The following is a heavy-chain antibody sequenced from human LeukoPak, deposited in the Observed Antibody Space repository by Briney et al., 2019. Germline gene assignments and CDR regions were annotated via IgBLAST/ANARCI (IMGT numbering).Heavy chain of an antibody. Sequence: HTGGSLRLSCAASGFTFDDYAMHWVRQAPGKGLEWVSGISWNSGSIGYADSVKGRFTISRDNAKNSLYLQMNSLRAGDTAVYYCARGYYDSSGYYNWFDPWGQGTLVTVSS. CDR2: ISWNSGSI. J-gene: IGHJ5*02. D-gene: IGHD3-22*01. CDR3: ARGYYDSSGYYNWFDP. CDR1: GFTFDDYA. V-gene: IGHV3-9*01.